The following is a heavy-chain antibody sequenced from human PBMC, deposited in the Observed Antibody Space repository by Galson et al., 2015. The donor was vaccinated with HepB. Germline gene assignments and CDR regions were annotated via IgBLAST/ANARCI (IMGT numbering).Heavy chain of an antibody. CDR2: IDPSDSYT. CDR3: ARLIWVYGIAAPPTGFDP. V-gene: IGHV5-10-1*01. CDR1: GYSFTSYW. Sequence: QSGAEVKKPGESLRISCKGSGYSFTSYWISWVRQMPGKGLEWMGRIDPSDSYTNYSPSFQGHVTISADKSISTAYLQWSSLKASDTAMYYCARLIWVYGIAAPPTGFDPWGQGTLVTVSS. J-gene: IGHJ5*02. D-gene: IGHD6-6*01.